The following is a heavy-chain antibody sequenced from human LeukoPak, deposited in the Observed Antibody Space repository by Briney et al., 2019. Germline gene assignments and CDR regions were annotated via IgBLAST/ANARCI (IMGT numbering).Heavy chain of an antibody. CDR2: ISGSGGST. Sequence: LPGGSLRLSCAASGFTFSSYAMSWVRPAPGKGLEWVSAISGSGGSTYYADSVKGRFTISRDDSKNTLYLQMNSLRAEDTAVYYCAKDRRYSYGPDAFDIWGQGTMVTVSS. D-gene: IGHD5-18*01. V-gene: IGHV3-23*01. CDR1: GFTFSSYA. CDR3: AKDRRYSYGPDAFDI. J-gene: IGHJ3*02.